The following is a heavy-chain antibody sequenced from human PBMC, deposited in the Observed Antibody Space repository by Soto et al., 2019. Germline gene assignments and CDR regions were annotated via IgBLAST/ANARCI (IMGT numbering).Heavy chain of an antibody. J-gene: IGHJ6*02. V-gene: IGHV3-30-3*01. CDR1: GFTFSSYA. CDR3: ARDVEDIVLVPAAATDYYYYGMDV. Sequence: QVQLVESGGGVVQPGRSLRLSCAASGFTFSSYAMHWVRQAPGKGLEWVAVISYDGSNKYYADSVKGRFTISRDNSKNTLYLQMNSLRAEDTAVYYCARDVEDIVLVPAAATDYYYYGMDVWGQGTTVTVSS. D-gene: IGHD2-2*01. CDR2: ISYDGSNK.